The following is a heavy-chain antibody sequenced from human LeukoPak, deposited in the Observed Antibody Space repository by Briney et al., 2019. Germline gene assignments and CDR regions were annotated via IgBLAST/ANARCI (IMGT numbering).Heavy chain of an antibody. D-gene: IGHD3-10*01. J-gene: IGHJ4*02. CDR1: GGTFSSYA. CDR3: ARNLWFGESFDY. V-gene: IGHV1-69*01. Sequence: ASVKVSCKASGGTFSSYAISWVRQAPGQGLEWMGGIIPIFGTANYAQKFQGRVTITADESTSTAYMELSSLRSEDTAVYYCARNLWFGESFDYWGQGTLVTVSS. CDR2: IIPIFGTA.